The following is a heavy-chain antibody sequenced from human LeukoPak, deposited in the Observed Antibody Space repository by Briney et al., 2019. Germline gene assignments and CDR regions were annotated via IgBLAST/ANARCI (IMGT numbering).Heavy chain of an antibody. CDR3: TRAWVFRTFGFDY. J-gene: IGHJ4*02. V-gene: IGHV3-49*05. CDR1: GFTFGDYA. Sequence: KPGRSLRLSCTASGFTFGDYAMSWFRQAPGKGLEWVGFIRSKAYGGTTEYAASVKGRFTISRDDSKSIAYLQMNSLKTEDTAVHYCTRAWVFRTFGFDYWGQGTLVTVSS. D-gene: IGHD3-10*01. CDR2: IRSKAYGGTT.